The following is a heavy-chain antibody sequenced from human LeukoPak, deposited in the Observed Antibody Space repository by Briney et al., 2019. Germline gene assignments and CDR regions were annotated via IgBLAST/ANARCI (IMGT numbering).Heavy chain of an antibody. V-gene: IGHV4-59*08. CDR2: IFYSGST. Sequence: SETLSLTCTVSGGSISSYYWSWIRQPPGKGLEWIGYIFYSGSTDYNPSLKSRVTIALDTSKNQFSLRLTSVTAADTAVYYCARQYYYGSGSYVSPDPNWSDPWGQGTLVTVSS. CDR3: ARQYYYGSGSYVSPDPNWSDP. D-gene: IGHD3-10*01. CDR1: GGSISSYY. J-gene: IGHJ5*02.